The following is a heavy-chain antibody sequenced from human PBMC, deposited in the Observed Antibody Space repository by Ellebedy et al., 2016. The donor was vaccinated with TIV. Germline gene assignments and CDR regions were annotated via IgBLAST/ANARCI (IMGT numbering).Heavy chain of an antibody. J-gene: IGHJ3*01. CDR2: INDGGST. CDR3: ARDNVNRAFDV. V-gene: IGHV3-66*01. Sequence: GESLKISCAASGFTVSNFYMSWVRQAPGKGLEWVSVINDGGSTYYADSVKGRFTISRDNAKSTLYLQMNSLRAEDTAVYYCARDNVNRAFDVWGQGTVVTVSS. CDR1: GFTVSNFY.